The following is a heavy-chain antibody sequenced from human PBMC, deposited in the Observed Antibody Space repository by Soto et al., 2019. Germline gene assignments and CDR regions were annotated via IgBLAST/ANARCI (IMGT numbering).Heavy chain of an antibody. J-gene: IGHJ4*02. V-gene: IGHV3-23*01. Sequence: EVQLLESGGGLLQPGGSLRLSCTASGFTFSNYAMTWERQAPGKGLEWVSTITGSGGGTYYAYSVKGRFTISRDNSKKTLYLQLPTRRADETAVYYCAKDMIASTVADFFDYWGQGTLVTVSS. CDR3: AKDMIASTVADFFDY. CDR2: ITGSGGGT. CDR1: GFTFSNYA. D-gene: IGHD6-19*01.